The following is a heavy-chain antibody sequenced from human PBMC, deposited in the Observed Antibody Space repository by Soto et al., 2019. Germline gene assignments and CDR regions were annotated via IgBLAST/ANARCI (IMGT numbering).Heavy chain of an antibody. V-gene: IGHV4-30-4*08. D-gene: IGHD3-22*01. CDR3: ARVSRFLVRGYYYSGGFDY. CDR2: IYYSGST. Sequence: SETLSLTCAVYGGSFGGYYWSWIRQPPGKGLEWIGYIYYSGSTYYNPSLKSRVTISVDTSKNQFSLKLSSVTAADTAVYYCARVSRFLVRGYYYSGGFDYWGQGTLVTVSS. J-gene: IGHJ4*02. CDR1: GGSFGGYY.